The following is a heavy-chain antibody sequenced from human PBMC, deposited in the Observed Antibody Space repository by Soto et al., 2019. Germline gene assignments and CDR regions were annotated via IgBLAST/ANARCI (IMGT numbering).Heavy chain of an antibody. CDR3: ARPNSNYRYYGMDV. CDR2: INHSGST. CDR1: GGSFSGYY. Sequence: PSETLSLTCAVYGGSFSGYYWRWIRQPPGKGLEWIGEINHSGSTNYNPSHKSRVTISVDTSKNQFSLKLSSVTAADTAVYYCARPNSNYRYYGMDVWGQGTTVTVSS. D-gene: IGHD4-4*01. J-gene: IGHJ6*02. V-gene: IGHV4-34*01.